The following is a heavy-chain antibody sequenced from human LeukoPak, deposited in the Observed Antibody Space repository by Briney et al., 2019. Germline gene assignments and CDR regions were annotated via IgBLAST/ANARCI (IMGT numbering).Heavy chain of an antibody. CDR2: INWNGGST. CDR3: ARDAVDFWSGYSTTYYYYYMDV. CDR1: GFTFDDYG. D-gene: IGHD3-3*01. J-gene: IGHJ6*03. V-gene: IGHV3-20*04. Sequence: GGPLRLSCAASGFTFDDYGMSWVRQAPGKGLEWVSGINWNGGSTGYADSVKGRFTISRDNAKNSLYLQMNSLRAEDTALYYCARDAVDFWSGYSTTYYYYYMDVWGKGTTVTVSS.